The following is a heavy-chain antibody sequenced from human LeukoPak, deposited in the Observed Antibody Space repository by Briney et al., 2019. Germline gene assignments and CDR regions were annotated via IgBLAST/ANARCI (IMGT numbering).Heavy chain of an antibody. CDR3: ARDRAYYDSSGYYGDYFDY. Sequence: PGGSLRLSCAASGFTFSSYEMNWVRQAPGKGLEWVSYISSSGSTIYYADSVKGRFTISRDNAKNSLYLQMNSLRAEDTAVYCCARDRAYYDSSGYYGDYFDYWGQGTLVTVSS. CDR1: GFTFSSYE. J-gene: IGHJ4*02. D-gene: IGHD3-22*01. CDR2: ISSSGSTI. V-gene: IGHV3-48*03.